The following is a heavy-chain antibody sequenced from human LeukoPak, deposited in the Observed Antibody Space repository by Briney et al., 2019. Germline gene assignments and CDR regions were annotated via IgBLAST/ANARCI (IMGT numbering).Heavy chain of an antibody. Sequence: GGSLRLSCAASGFTFSSYAMSWVRQAPGKGLEWVSAISGSGGSTYYADSVKGRFTISRDNSKNTLYLQMNSLRVEDTAVYYCARDPDDFWSGYGDYWGQGTLVTVSP. CDR2: ISGSGGST. CDR3: ARDPDDFWSGYGDY. J-gene: IGHJ4*02. D-gene: IGHD3-3*01. V-gene: IGHV3-23*01. CDR1: GFTFSSYA.